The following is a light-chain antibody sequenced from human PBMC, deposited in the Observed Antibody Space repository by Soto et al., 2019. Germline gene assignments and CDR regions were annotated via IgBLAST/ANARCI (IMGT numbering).Light chain of an antibody. CDR2: DAS. J-gene: IGKJ1*01. CDR3: QQFNSWPWT. V-gene: IGKV3-15*01. Sequence: EIVMTQSPATLSVSPGERATLSCRASQSVSSNLARYQQKPGQAPRLLFYDASSRATGIPARFSGSGSGTEFTLTISSLQSEDFAVYYCQQFNSWPWTFGQGTKVEIK. CDR1: QSVSSN.